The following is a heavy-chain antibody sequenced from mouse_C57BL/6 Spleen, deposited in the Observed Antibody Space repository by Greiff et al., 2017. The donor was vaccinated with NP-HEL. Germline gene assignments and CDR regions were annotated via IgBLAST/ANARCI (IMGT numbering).Heavy chain of an antibody. D-gene: IGHD5-1*01. CDR2: IYPGDGDT. CDR3: ARSSTGYAMDY. CDR1: GYAFSSSW. J-gene: IGHJ4*01. V-gene: IGHV1-82*01. Sequence: QVQLKQSGPELVKPGASVKISCKASGYAFSSSWMNWVKQRPGKGLEWIGRIYPGDGDTNYNGKFKGKATLTADKSSSTAYMQLSSLTSEDSAVYCCARSSTGYAMDYWGQGTSVTVSS.